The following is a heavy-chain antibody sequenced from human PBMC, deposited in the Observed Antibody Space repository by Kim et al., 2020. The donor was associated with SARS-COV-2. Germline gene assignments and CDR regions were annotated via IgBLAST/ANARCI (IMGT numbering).Heavy chain of an antibody. CDR1: GFTLSDYG. CDR3: AKDPWECRGVIFCDYFDS. CDR2: LSSDGKEQ. J-gene: IGHJ4*02. Sequence: GGSLRLSCAVSGFTLSDYGIHWVRQAPGKGLEWVTALSSDGKEQDYADSVKGRFTVSRDKSKSTVYLQMNSLRVEDTAVYYCAKDPWECRGVIFCDYFDSWGQGTLVSVSS. D-gene: IGHD3-10*01. V-gene: IGHV3-30*18.